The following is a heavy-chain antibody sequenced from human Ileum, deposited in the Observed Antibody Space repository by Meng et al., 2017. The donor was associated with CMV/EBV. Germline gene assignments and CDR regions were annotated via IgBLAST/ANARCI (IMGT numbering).Heavy chain of an antibody. D-gene: IGHD3-10*01. CDR1: GGSFSDYH. J-gene: IGHJ4*02. CDR3: GRAGARGVPVDI. CDR2: LRTSGTI. V-gene: IGHV4-4*07. Sequence: SGPGLGNPSEPRPLTCSVSGGSFSDYHWTWIRKSAGKGLQWLGRLRTSGTIDHNPSFKSRVTLSIDTSKNQFSLKLTSVTAADTAVYYCGRAGARGVPVDIWGQGTLVTVSS.